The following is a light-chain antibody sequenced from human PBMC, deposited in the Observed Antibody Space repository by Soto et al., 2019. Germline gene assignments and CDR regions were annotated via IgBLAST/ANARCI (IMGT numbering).Light chain of an antibody. J-gene: IGKJ1*01. CDR2: KTS. CDR3: QQYKSYSRT. Sequence: DIQMTQSPSTLSASVGDRVTITCRASQSISTWLAWYQQKPGKAPKVLIYKTSSLQSGVPSRFSGSGSGTEFTLTISSMQPDDFATYYCQQYKSYSRTFGQGTKVEI. V-gene: IGKV1-5*03. CDR1: QSISTW.